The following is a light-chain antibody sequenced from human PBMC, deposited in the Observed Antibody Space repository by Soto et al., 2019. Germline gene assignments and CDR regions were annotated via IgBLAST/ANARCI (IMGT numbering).Light chain of an antibody. V-gene: IGKV1-5*01. CDR3: QQYDSYSRT. Sequence: DIQMTQSPSTLSASVGDRVTVTCRASQSINTWLAWYQQKPGKAPKLLIYDASSLQSGVTSRFTGRGSGTEFTLTISSLQPDDFATYYCQQYDSYSRTFGQGTKVDSK. J-gene: IGKJ1*01. CDR1: QSINTW. CDR2: DAS.